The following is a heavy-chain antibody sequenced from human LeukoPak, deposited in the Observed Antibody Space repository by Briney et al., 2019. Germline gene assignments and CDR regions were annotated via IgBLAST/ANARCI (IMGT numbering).Heavy chain of an antibody. CDR1: GFTVSRNY. D-gene: IGHD3-16*02. CDR2: IYSGGST. CDR3: ARGAGEVNVWGSFRLGGFVY. Sequence: GGSLRLSCAASGFTVSRNYMTWVRQAPGKGLKWVSVIYSGGSTYYADSVKGRFTISRDNSKNTLYLQMNSLRAEDTAVYYCARGAGEVNVWGSFRLGGFVYWGQGTLVTVSS. V-gene: IGHV3-53*01. J-gene: IGHJ4*02.